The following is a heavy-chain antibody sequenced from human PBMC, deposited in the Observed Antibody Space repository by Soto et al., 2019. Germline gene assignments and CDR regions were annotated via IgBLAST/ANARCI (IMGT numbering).Heavy chain of an antibody. CDR1: GYSISSGYY. CDR2: TYYGASS. J-gene: IGHJ4*02. CDR3: VRVAGSASWYETDS. D-gene: IGHD6-13*01. Sequence: KPSETLSLTCAVSGYSISSGYYWGWIRQPPGKGLEWLGTTYYGASSYYNPSLRSRITILLDASTNQLSLKLSSVTAADTAVYFCVRVAGSASWYETDSWGQGTLVTVSS. V-gene: IGHV4-38-2*01.